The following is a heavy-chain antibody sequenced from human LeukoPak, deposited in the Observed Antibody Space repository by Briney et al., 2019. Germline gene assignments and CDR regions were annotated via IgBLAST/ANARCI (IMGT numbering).Heavy chain of an antibody. CDR2: IYPGDSDT. D-gene: IGHD6-19*01. V-gene: IGHV5-51*01. CDR1: GYIFTSYW. J-gene: IGHJ4*02. Sequence: GESLKISCTGSGYIFTSYWIGWVRQMPGKGLEWMGIIYPGDSDTIYSPSFQGQVTISADKSISTAYLQWSSLKASDTAMYYCARQRKGSGWYERDYWGQGTLVTVSS. CDR3: ARQRKGSGWYERDY.